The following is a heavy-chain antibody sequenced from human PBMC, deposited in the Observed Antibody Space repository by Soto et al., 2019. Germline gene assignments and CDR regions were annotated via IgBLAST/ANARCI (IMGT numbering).Heavy chain of an antibody. Sequence: GASVKVSCKASGFTFTSSAVQWVRQARGQRLEWIGWIVVGSGNTNYAQKFQERVTITRDMSTSTAYMELSSLRSEDTAVYYCAADLHSGGWTGAAYWGQGTLVTVSS. V-gene: IGHV1-58*01. CDR3: AADLHSGGWTGAAY. CDR2: IVVGSGNT. D-gene: IGHD6-19*01. CDR1: GFTFTSSA. J-gene: IGHJ4*02.